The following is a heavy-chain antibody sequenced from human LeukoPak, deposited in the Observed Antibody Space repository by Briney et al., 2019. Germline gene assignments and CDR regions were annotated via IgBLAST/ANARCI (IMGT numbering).Heavy chain of an antibody. D-gene: IGHD4-17*01. CDR1: GFSISSYG. CDR2: IWYDGSNK. J-gene: IGHJ6*02. V-gene: IGHV3-33*01. Sequence: GGSLRLSCAASGFSISSYGMHWVRQAPGKGLEWVAVIWYDGSNKYYGDSVRGRFTISRDNWKNTLYLQMNSLRAEDTAVYYCARAGHGDARPYHYSMDVWGQGTTVTVSS. CDR3: ARAGHGDARPYHYSMDV.